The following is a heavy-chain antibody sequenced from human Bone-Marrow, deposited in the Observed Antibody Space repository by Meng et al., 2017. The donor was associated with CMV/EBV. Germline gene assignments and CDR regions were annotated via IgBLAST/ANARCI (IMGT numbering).Heavy chain of an antibody. CDR2: IIPIFGTA. CDR1: GGTFSSYA. D-gene: IGHD3-16*02. Sequence: QVQLVQSGDEVKKPGSPGKVSVKASGGTFSSYAISWVRQAPGQGLEWMGGIIPIFGTANYAQKFQGRVTITADESTSTAYMELSSLRSEDTAVYYCARGRYSPNWFDPWGQGTLVTVSS. V-gene: IGHV1-69*01. CDR3: ARGRYSPNWFDP. J-gene: IGHJ5*02.